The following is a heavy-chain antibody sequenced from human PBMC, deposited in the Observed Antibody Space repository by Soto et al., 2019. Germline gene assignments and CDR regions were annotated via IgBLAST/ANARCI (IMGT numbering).Heavy chain of an antibody. Sequence: ASVKVSCKASGYTFTSYGISWVRQAPGQGLEWMGWISAYNGNTNYAQKLQGRVTMTTDTSTSTAYMELRSLRSDDTAVYYCARGYCMSTSCSGLYYYGMDVWGQGTTVTVSS. CDR2: ISAYNGNT. J-gene: IGHJ6*02. CDR1: GYTFTSYG. D-gene: IGHD2-2*01. V-gene: IGHV1-18*01. CDR3: ARGYCMSTSCSGLYYYGMDV.